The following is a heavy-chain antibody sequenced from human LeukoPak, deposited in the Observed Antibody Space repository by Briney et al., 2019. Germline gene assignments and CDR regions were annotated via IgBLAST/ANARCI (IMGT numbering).Heavy chain of an antibody. CDR3: ARVNRGYSYGPYYYYMDV. V-gene: IGHV4-61*01. CDR1: GGSISSSSYY. CDR2: IYYSGST. Sequence: SETLSLTCTVSGGSISSSSYYWSWIRQPPGKGLEWIGYIYYSGSTNYNPSLKSRVTISVDTSKNQFSLKLSSVTAADTAVYYCARVNRGYSYGPYYYYMDVWGKGTTVTVSS. J-gene: IGHJ6*03. D-gene: IGHD5-18*01.